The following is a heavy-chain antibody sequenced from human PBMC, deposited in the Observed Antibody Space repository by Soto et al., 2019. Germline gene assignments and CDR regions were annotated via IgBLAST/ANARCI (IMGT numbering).Heavy chain of an antibody. Sequence: GESLKISCKGSGHSFTSYWIGWVRQMPGKGLEWMGIIYPGDSDTRYSPSFQGQVTISADKSISTAYLQWSSLKASDTAMYYCARLKGFDGKSGYYYGMDVWGQGTTVTVSS. J-gene: IGHJ6*02. CDR2: IYPGDSDT. CDR3: ARLKGFDGKSGYYYGMDV. D-gene: IGHD2-15*01. V-gene: IGHV5-51*01. CDR1: GHSFTSYW.